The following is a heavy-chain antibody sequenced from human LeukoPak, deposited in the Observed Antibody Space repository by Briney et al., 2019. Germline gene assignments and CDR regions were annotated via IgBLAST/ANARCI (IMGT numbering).Heavy chain of an antibody. CDR3: AKVKVGIPY. Sequence: GGSLRLSCAASGITFSDYYMTWIRQAPGKGLEWVSAISGSGGSTYYADSVKGRFTISRDNSKNTLYLQMNSLRAEDTAVYYCAKVKVGIPYWGQGTLVTVSS. J-gene: IGHJ4*02. CDR2: ISGSGGST. D-gene: IGHD1-26*01. CDR1: GITFSDYY. V-gene: IGHV3-23*01.